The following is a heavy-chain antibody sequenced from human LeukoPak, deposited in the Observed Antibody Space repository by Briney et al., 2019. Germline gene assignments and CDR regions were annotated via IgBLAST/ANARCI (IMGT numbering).Heavy chain of an antibody. J-gene: IGHJ6*03. D-gene: IGHD3-10*01. Sequence: GGSLRLSCAPSGFTFSSYGMNWVRQAPGKGLEWVSAISGSGGSTYYADSVKGRFTISRDNSKNTLYLQMNSLRAEDTAVYYCAKAFAGYYYYYMDVWGKGTTVTISS. CDR3: AKAFAGYYYYYMDV. CDR2: ISGSGGST. V-gene: IGHV3-23*01. CDR1: GFTFSSYG.